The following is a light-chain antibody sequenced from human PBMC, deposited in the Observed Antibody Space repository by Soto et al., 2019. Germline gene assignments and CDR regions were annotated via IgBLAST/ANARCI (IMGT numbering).Light chain of an antibody. J-gene: IGKJ4*01. CDR1: QSVSSCY. CDR3: QQYGTSPPGLT. CDR2: GAS. Sequence: EIVLTQSPGTLSLSPGERATLSCRASQSVSSCYLAWYQQKPGQAPRLLICGASTRATGIPDRFSGSGSGTDFTLTISRLEAEDVAVYYCQQYGTSPPGLTFGGGTKVEIK. V-gene: IGKV3-20*01.